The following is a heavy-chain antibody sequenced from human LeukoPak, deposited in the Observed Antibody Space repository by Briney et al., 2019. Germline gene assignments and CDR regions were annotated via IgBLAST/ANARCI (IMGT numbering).Heavy chain of an antibody. CDR1: GFTFSSYW. CDR2: INQDGSEK. D-gene: IGHD3-10*01. CDR3: ARLYYYASGYYYMDV. Sequence: PGGSLRLSCAASGFTFSSYWMSWVRQAPGKGLEWVANINQDGSEKYYVDSVKGRFTISRDNAENSLYLQMNSLRAEDTAVYYCARLYYYASGYYYMDVWGKGTTVTVSS. J-gene: IGHJ6*03. V-gene: IGHV3-7*01.